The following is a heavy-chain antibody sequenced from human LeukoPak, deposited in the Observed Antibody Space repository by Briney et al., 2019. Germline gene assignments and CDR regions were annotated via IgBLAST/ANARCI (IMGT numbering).Heavy chain of an antibody. CDR3: ARRLPKYYYDSSGYYLPNYFDY. J-gene: IGHJ4*02. CDR2: ISSSGSTI. V-gene: IGHV3-48*04. CDR1: GFTFSSYS. D-gene: IGHD3-22*01. Sequence: PGGSLRLSCAASGFTFSSYSMNWVRQAPGKGLEWVSYISSSGSTIYYADSVKGRFTISRDNAKNSLYLQMNSLRAEDTAVYYCARRLPKYYYDSSGYYLPNYFDYWGQGTLVTVSS.